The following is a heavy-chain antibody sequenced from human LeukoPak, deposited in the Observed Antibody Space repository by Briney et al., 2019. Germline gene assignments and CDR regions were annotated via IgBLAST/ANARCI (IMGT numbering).Heavy chain of an antibody. CDR2: IIPMYDTP. CDR3: ARVTSSGWHYYYYYMDV. Sequence: SVKVSCKASGGTFSSYAISWVRQAPGQGLEWMGGIIPMYDTPNYAQKFQGRVTITRNTSISTAYMELSSLRSEDTAVYYCARVTSSGWHYYYYYMDVWGKGTTVTVSS. V-gene: IGHV1-69*05. CDR1: GGTFSSYA. J-gene: IGHJ6*03. D-gene: IGHD6-19*01.